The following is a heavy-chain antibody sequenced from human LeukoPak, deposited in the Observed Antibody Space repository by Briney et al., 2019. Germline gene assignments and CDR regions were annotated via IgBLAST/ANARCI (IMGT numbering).Heavy chain of an antibody. Sequence: GGSLRLSCAASGFTFSTYSMNWFSQAPWKWLERVSYISSSTSTIYYADSVKGRFTISRDNAKNSLYLQMNSLRAEDTAVYYCARVLPYDYINRFDRWGQGTLVTVSS. CDR2: ISSSTSTI. CDR1: GFTFSTYS. J-gene: IGHJ5*02. CDR3: ARVLPYDYINRFDR. D-gene: IGHD4-11*01. V-gene: IGHV3-48*01.